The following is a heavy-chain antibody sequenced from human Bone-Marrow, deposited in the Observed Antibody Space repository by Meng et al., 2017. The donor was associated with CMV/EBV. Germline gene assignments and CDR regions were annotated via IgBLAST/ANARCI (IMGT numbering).Heavy chain of an antibody. D-gene: IGHD6-13*01. Sequence: SETRSLTCTVSGGSISSSSYYWGWIRQPPGKGLEWIVSIYYSGSTYYNPSLKSRVTISVDTSKNQFSLKLSSVTAADTAVYYCARGLGGSGAGAVAYWGQGPRVTGSS. CDR3: ARGLGGSGAGAVAY. CDR2: IYYSGST. J-gene: IGHJ4*02. V-gene: IGHV4-39*01. CDR1: GGSISSSSYY.